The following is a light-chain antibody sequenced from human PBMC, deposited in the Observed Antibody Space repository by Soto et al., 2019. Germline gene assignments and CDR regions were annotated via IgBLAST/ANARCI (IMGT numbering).Light chain of an antibody. CDR2: GAS. Sequence: EIVITQSPATLSVSPGERATLSCRASQSVSSNLAWYQQKPGQAPRLLIYGASTRATGIPARFSGSGSGTEFTLTISSLQSEDFAVYYCQQYNNWPPTTFGQGTLL. CDR3: QQYNNWPPTT. J-gene: IGKJ5*01. V-gene: IGKV3-15*01. CDR1: QSVSSN.